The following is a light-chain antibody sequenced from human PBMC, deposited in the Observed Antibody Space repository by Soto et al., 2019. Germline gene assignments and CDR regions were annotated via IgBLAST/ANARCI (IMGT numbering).Light chain of an antibody. V-gene: IGLV3-21*04. CDR3: QVWDSSSAP. J-gene: IGLJ1*01. CDR2: YDS. CDR1: NIGSKS. Sequence: SYELTQPPSVSVAPGKTARITCGGNNIGSKSVHWYQQKPGQAPVLVIYYDSDRPSGIPERFSGSNSGNTATLTISRVEAGDEADYYCQVWDSSSAPFGTGTQLTVL.